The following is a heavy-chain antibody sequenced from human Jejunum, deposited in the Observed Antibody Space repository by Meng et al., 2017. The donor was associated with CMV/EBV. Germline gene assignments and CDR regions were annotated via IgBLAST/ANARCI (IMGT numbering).Heavy chain of an antibody. J-gene: IGHJ4*02. CDR3: ARGERDLMD. D-gene: IGHD3-10*01. V-gene: IGHV3-30-3*01. CDR1: GFTLRYAA. CDR2: ISYDGANK. Sequence: SLSASGFTLRYAARHWVRQAPGKGREWVAVISYDGANKYYADSGKGRFTLSRDDSKNTVFLQMNSLRADDTAVYYCARGERDLMDWGQGTLVTVSS.